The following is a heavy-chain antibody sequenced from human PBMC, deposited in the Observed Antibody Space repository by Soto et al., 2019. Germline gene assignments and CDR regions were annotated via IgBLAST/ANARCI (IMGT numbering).Heavy chain of an antibody. Sequence: ASVKVSCKASGFSFSGYFMHWVRQAPGQGLEWMGIINPSGDSRNYAQKLQGRVTITTDTSTSTTYMDLSSLRYEDTALYYSARDKSQNYGTPYASSRFHPWGQGTPVTVSS. J-gene: IGHJ5*02. V-gene: IGHV1-46*01. CDR3: ARDKSQNYGTPYASSRFHP. D-gene: IGHD2-8*01. CDR1: GFSFSGYF. CDR2: INPSGDSR.